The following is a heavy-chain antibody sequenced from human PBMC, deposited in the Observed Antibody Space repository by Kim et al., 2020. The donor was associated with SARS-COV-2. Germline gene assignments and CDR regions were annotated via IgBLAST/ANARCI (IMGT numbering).Heavy chain of an antibody. Sequence: QKFQGRVTMTRDTSTSTVYMELSSLRSEDTAVYYCARVRITMVRGDAFDIWGQGTMVTVSS. J-gene: IGHJ3*02. CDR3: ARVRITMVRGDAFDI. V-gene: IGHV1-46*01. D-gene: IGHD3-10*01.